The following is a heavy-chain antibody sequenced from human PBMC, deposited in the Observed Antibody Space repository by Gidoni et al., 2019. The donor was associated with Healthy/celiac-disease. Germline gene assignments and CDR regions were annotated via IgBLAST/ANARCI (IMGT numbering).Heavy chain of an antibody. J-gene: IGHJ4*02. CDR3: ARAPRYSSPNRFDY. Sequence: QVQLVQSGAEVKKPGAAVKVSCKAAGYTFTSYGISWVRQAPGQGLEWMGWISAYNGNTNYAQKLQGRVTMTTDTSTSTAHMELRSLRSDDTAVYYCARAPRYSSPNRFDYWGQGTLVTVSS. CDR1: GYTFTSYG. V-gene: IGHV1-18*01. D-gene: IGHD3-10*01. CDR2: ISAYNGNT.